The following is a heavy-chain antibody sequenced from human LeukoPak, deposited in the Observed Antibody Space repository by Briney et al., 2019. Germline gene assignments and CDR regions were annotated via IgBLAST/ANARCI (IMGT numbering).Heavy chain of an antibody. J-gene: IGHJ3*02. CDR1: GFTVSSNY. Sequence: TGGSLRLSCAASGFTVSSNYMSWVRQAPGRGLEWVSVIYSGGSTYYADSVKGRFTISRDNSENTLYLQMNSLRAEDTAVYYCASDPVAGRVSGAFDIWGQGTMVTVSS. CDR2: IYSGGST. V-gene: IGHV3-53*01. D-gene: IGHD6-19*01. CDR3: ASDPVAGRVSGAFDI.